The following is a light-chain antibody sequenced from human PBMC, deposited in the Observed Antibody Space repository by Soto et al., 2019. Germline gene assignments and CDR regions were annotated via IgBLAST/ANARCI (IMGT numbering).Light chain of an antibody. V-gene: IGLV1-51*01. CDR2: DNN. CDR3: GTWDSSLRGV. Sequence: QSVLTQPPSVSAAPGQTVTISCSGSSSNIGNNYVSWYQQLPGTAPKLLIYDNNKRPPGIPDRFSGSKSGTSATLGITGLKTGDEADYYCGTWDSSLRGVFGGGTQLTVL. CDR1: SSNIGNNY. J-gene: IGLJ2*01.